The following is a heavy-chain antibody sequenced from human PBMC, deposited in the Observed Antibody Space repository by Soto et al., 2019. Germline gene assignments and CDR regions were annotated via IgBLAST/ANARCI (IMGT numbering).Heavy chain of an antibody. V-gene: IGHV3-48*01. CDR3: AREFAALGDDTAMVRWDKNYYYYYMDV. CDR2: ISSSGSTI. Sequence: EVQLVESGGGLVQPGGSLRLSCAASGFTFSSYSMNWVRQAPGKGLEWVSYISSSGSTIYYADSVKGRFTISRDNAKNSLYLQMNSLRAEDTAVYYCAREFAALGDDTAMVRWDKNYYYYYMDVWGKGTTVTVSS. D-gene: IGHD5-18*01. CDR1: GFTFSSYS. J-gene: IGHJ6*03.